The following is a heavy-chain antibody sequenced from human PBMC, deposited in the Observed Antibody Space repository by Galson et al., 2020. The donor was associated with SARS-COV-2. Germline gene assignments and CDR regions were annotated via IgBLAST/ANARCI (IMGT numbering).Heavy chain of an antibody. CDR1: GGPISSYY. CDR3: ASINCSGGSCYWFDP. CDR2: IYYSGST. D-gene: IGHD2-15*01. J-gene: IGHJ5*02. Sequence: SETLSLTCTVSGGPISSYYWSWIRQPPGKGLEWIGYIYYSGSTNYNPSLQSRVTISVDTSKNQFSLKLSSVTAADTAVYYCASINCSGGSCYWFDPWGQGTLVTVSS. V-gene: IGHV4-59*08.